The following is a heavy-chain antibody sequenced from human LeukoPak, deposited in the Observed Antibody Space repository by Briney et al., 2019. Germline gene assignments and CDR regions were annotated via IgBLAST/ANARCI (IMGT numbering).Heavy chain of an antibody. CDR2: MNPNSGNT. CDR3: ARAGYYYGSGSYYLAYYYHYMDV. Sequence: ASVKVSCKASGYTFTSYDINWVRQATGQGLEWMGWMNPNSGNTGYAQKFQGRVTITRNTSISTAYMELSSLRSEDTAVYYCARAGYYYGSGSYYLAYYYHYMDVWGKGTTVTVSS. D-gene: IGHD3-10*01. J-gene: IGHJ6*03. V-gene: IGHV1-8*03. CDR1: GYTFTSYD.